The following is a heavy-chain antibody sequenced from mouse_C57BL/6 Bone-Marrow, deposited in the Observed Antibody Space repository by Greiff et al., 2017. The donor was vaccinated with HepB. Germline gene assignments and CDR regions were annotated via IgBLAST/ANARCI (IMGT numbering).Heavy chain of an antibody. CDR3: AKPLYGNTYAIDY. J-gene: IGHJ4*01. V-gene: IGHV1-81*01. CDR1: GYTFTSYG. D-gene: IGHD2-10*02. CDR2: IYPRSGNT. Sequence: VQLQQSGAELARPGASVKLSCKASGYTFTSYGISWVKQRTGQGLEWIGEIYPRSGNTYYNEKFKSKATLTADKSSSKAYMELRSLTSEDSAVDFCAKPLYGNTYAIDYWGQGNSVTVSS.